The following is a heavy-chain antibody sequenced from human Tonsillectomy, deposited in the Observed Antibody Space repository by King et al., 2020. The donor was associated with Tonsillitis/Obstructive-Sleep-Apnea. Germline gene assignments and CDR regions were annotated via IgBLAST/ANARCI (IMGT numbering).Heavy chain of an antibody. V-gene: IGHV3-33*01. CDR3: ARARVLKGGFDP. Sequence: QLVQSGGGVVQPGRSLRLSCAAPGFTFSNYGMNWVRQAPGKGLEWVALIWYDGSKKYYADAMKGRFTISRDNSKSTLYLQMNNLRAEDTAVYHCARARVLKGGFDPWGQGTLVTVSS. J-gene: IGHJ5*02. D-gene: IGHD1-26*01. CDR1: GFTFSNYG. CDR2: IWYDGSKK.